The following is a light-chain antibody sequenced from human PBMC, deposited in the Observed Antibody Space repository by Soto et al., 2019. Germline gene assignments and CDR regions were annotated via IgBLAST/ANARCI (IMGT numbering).Light chain of an antibody. Sequence: EIVLTQSPATLSLSPGERAILSCRASQSVGSSLAWYQQKPGQAPRLLIYDAFYRAAGIPARFSGSGSGTDFPLTISSLQPEDFAVYYCQQRSNWPYTFGQGTKLEIK. CDR2: DAF. CDR3: QQRSNWPYT. CDR1: QSVGSS. V-gene: IGKV3-11*01. J-gene: IGKJ2*01.